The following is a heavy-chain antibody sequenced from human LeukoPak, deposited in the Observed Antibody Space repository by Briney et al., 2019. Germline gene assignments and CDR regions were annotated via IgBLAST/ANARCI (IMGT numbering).Heavy chain of an antibody. V-gene: IGHV4-59*08. J-gene: IGHJ4*02. CDR1: GGSISSYY. D-gene: IGHD3-10*01. Sequence: SETLSLTCTVSGGSISSYYWSWIRQPPGKGLAWIGYIYYSGSTNYNPSLKSRVTISVDTSKNQFSLKLSSVTAADTAVYYCARQEEGSYDYWGQGTLVTVSS. CDR3: ARQEEGSYDY. CDR2: IYYSGST.